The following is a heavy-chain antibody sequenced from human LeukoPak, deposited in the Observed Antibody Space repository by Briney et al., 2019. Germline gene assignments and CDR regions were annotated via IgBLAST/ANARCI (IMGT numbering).Heavy chain of an antibody. CDR1: GFTFSSYW. J-gene: IGHJ4*02. CDR2: IKQDGSEK. D-gene: IGHD3-22*01. V-gene: IGHV3-7*01. CDR3: AREGTYYYDSNGYLVFGY. Sequence: GGSLRLSCAASGFTFSSYWMSWVRQAPGKGLEWVANIKQDGSEKYYVDSVKGRFTISRDNAKNSLYLQMNSLRAEDTAVYYCAREGTYYYDSNGYLVFGYWGQGTLVTVSS.